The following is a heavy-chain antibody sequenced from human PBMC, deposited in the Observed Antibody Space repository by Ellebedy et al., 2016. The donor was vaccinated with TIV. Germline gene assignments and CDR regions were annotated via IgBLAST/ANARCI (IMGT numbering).Heavy chain of an antibody. CDR1: GFTFSSYL. CDR3: ARASTSGWYILDY. V-gene: IGHV3-74*01. J-gene: IGHJ4*02. Sequence: PGGSLRLSCAASGFTFSSYLMHWVRQAPGKGLEWVSRIYTDGSSTNYADSVKGRFTISRDNAKNTLYLQMNSLRAEDTAVYYCARASTSGWYILDYWGQGTLVSVSS. CDR2: IYTDGSST. D-gene: IGHD6-19*01.